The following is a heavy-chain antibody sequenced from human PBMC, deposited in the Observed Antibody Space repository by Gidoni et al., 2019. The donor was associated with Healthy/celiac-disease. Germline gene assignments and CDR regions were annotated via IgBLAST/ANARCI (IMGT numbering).Heavy chain of an antibody. CDR1: GFTFSSYS. CDR3: ARDLDSSGWPY. D-gene: IGHD6-19*01. V-gene: IGHV3-21*01. Sequence: EVQLAESGGGLVKPGGPLTLPCPASGFTFSSYSMNWVRQAPGKGLEWVSSISSSSSYIYYADSGKGRFTISRDNAKNSLYLKMNSLRAEDTAVYYCARDLDSSGWPYWGQGTLVTVSS. J-gene: IGHJ4*02. CDR2: ISSSSSYI.